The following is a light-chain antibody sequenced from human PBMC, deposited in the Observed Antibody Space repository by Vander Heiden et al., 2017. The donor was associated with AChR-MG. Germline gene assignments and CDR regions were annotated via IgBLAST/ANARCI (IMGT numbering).Light chain of an antibody. CDR1: QSVRGTN. J-gene: IGKJ1*01. CDR2: GAS. CDR3: QQVESSPRT. Sequence: EMVFTQSPGSLSLSPGERATLSCRASQSVRGTNIAWYQQKPGQAPRLLIYGASSRASGIPDRFYGSGSGTDFTLIISKVNPEDFAFYSCQQVESSPRTFGQGTKVDFK. V-gene: IGKV3-20*01.